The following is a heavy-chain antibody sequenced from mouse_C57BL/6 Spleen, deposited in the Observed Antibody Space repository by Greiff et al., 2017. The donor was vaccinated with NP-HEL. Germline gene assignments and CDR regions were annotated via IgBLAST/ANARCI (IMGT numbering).Heavy chain of an antibody. CDR2: IYPSDSET. D-gene: IGHD2-2*01. CDR3: ARGYGDAMDY. V-gene: IGHV1-61*01. CDR1: GYTFTSYW. Sequence: QVQLQQPGAELVRPGSSVKLSCKASGYTFTSYWMDWVKQRPGQGLEWIGNIYPSDSETHYNQKFKDKATLTVGKSSSTAYMQLSSLTSEVSAVYYCARGYGDAMDYWGQGTSVTVSS. J-gene: IGHJ4*01.